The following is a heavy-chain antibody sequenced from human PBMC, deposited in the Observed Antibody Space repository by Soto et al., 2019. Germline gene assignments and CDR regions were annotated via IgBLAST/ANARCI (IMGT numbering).Heavy chain of an antibody. V-gene: IGHV4-31*03. CDR2: IYYTGHT. CDR3: ARGSQLEREALDI. J-gene: IGHJ3*02. Sequence: QVQLQESGPGLVKPSQTQSITCSVSGVSINSGGYYWSWIRHHPGKGLEWIGYIYYTGHTFYNPSLKSRVAMSLDTSKNQFSLKLSSVTAADTAVYYCARGSQLEREALDIWGQGTMVTVSS. D-gene: IGHD1-1*01. CDR1: GVSINSGGYY.